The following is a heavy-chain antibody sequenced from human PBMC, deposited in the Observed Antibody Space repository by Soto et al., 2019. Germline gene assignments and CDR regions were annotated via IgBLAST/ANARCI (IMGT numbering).Heavy chain of an antibody. CDR2: IATNTGNP. Sequence: QVQLVQSGSELKEPGASVTVSCKASGYTFTGYSINWVRQAPGQGLEWMGWIATNTGNPTYAQGFTGRFVFSLDTSVTTSYLHIYSLKAEDTAIYYCTRDSRTALFDYWGQGTLVTASS. CDR3: TRDSRTALFDY. CDR1: GYTFTGYS. J-gene: IGHJ4*02. V-gene: IGHV7-4-1*01. D-gene: IGHD2-2*01.